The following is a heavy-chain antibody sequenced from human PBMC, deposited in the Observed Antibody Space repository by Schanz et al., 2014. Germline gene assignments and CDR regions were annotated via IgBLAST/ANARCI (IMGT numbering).Heavy chain of an antibody. Sequence: EVQLLESGGGLVQPGGSLRLSCAASGFTFSSYAMSWVRQAPGKGLEWVSAISGSGGSTYYADSVEGRFTISRDNSKNTLYLQMNSLRAEDTAVYYCAKGKFEELRAFDSWGQGTMVTVSS. J-gene: IGHJ3*02. CDR3: AKGKFEELRAFDS. D-gene: IGHD3-10*01. CDR2: ISGSGGST. CDR1: GFTFSSYA. V-gene: IGHV3-23*01.